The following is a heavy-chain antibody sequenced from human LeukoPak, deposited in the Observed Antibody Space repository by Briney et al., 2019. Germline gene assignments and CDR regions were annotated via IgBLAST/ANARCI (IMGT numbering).Heavy chain of an antibody. V-gene: IGHV3-23*01. J-gene: IGHJ4*02. CDR3: ATYRQVLLPFES. Sequence: PGGSLRLSCEASGFTFSTFAMIWVRQPPGKGLEWVSSIFPSGGEIHYADSVRGRFTISRDNSKSTLSLQVNSLRAEDTAIYYCATYRQVLLPFESWGQGTLVTVSS. D-gene: IGHD2/OR15-2a*01. CDR1: GFTFSTFA. CDR2: IFPSGGEI.